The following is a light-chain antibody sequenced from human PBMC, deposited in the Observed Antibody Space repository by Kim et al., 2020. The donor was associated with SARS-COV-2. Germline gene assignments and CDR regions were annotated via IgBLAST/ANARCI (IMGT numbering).Light chain of an antibody. V-gene: IGLV1-40*01. CDR3: QSYDSSLSVVV. Sequence: QRVTISCTGSSSNIGAGYDVHWYQQLPGTAPKLPISANNNRPSGVPDRFSGSRSVTSASLAITGLQAEDEADYYCQSYDSSLSVVVFGGGTQLTVL. CDR2: ANN. J-gene: IGLJ2*01. CDR1: SSNIGAGYD.